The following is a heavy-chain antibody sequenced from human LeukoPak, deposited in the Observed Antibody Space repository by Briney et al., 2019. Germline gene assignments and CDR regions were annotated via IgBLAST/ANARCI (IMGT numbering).Heavy chain of an antibody. V-gene: IGHV3-7*01. CDR1: GFTFSSYW. J-gene: IGHJ4*02. CDR2: INQDGSAR. CDR3: AREGYSSSAATY. D-gene: IGHD4-11*01. Sequence: GGPLRLSCAASGFTFSSYWMSWVRQAPGKGLEWVAHINQDGSARYYVDSVKGRFTISRDNAQDSVFLQMNSLIAEDTAVYFCAREGYSSSAATYWGQGTLVAVSS.